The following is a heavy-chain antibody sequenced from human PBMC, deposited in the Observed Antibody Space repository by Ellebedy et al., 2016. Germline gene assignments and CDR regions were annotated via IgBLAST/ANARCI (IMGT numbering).Heavy chain of an antibody. J-gene: IGHJ6*02. CDR1: GYTFTSYG. CDR3: ARVSDTILGYYYGMDV. CDR2: ISAYNGNT. D-gene: IGHD3-9*01. V-gene: IGHV1-18*01. Sequence: ASVKVSCXASGYTFTSYGISWVRQAPGQGLEWMGWISAYNGNTNYAQKLQGRVTMTTDTSTSTAYMELRSLRSEDTAVYYCARVSDTILGYYYGMDVWGQGTTVTVSS.